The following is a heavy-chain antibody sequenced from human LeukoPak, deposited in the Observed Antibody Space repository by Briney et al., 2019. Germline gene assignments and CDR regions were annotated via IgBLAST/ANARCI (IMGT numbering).Heavy chain of an antibody. CDR2: IYSGGST. Sequence: GGSLRLSCAVSGFTVSSNYMSWVRQAPGKGLEWDSVIYSGGSTYYADSVKGRFTISRDNSKNTLYLQMNSLRAEDTAVYYCAREPLAYYYYGMDVWGQGTTVTVSS. CDR3: AREPLAYYYYGMDV. V-gene: IGHV3-53*01. J-gene: IGHJ6*02. CDR1: GFTVSSNY.